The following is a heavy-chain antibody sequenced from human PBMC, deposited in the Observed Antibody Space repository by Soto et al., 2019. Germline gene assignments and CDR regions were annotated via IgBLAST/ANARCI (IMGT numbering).Heavy chain of an antibody. Sequence: SETLSLTCSFSDGSISTTNYDWGWIRQPPGKGLEWIGSIYYTGSTYYNPSLKTRFTISVDTSKNQCSLRLSPVTASDTAVYYCARQGTSWQLSYGLDVWGQGTTVTVSS. D-gene: IGHD2-15*01. CDR1: DGSISTTNYD. J-gene: IGHJ6*01. CDR2: IYYTGST. CDR3: ARQGTSWQLSYGLDV. V-gene: IGHV4-39*01.